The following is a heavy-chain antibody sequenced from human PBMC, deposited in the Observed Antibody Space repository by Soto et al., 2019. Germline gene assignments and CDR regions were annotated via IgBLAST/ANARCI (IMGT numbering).Heavy chain of an antibody. D-gene: IGHD3-10*01. CDR1: GGTFSSYA. J-gene: IGHJ5*02. CDR2: IIPIFGTA. Sequence: ASVKVSCKASGGTFSSYAISWVRQAPGQGLEWMGGIIPIFGTANYAQKFQGRVTITADESTSTAYMELSSLRSEDTAVYYCARDSYYGSGSYGAWFDPWGQGTLVTVSS. V-gene: IGHV1-69*13. CDR3: ARDSYYGSGSYGAWFDP.